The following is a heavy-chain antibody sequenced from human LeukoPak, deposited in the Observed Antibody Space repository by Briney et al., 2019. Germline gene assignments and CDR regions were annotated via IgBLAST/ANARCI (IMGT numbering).Heavy chain of an antibody. CDR2: ISGSGGST. Sequence: GGSLRLSRAASGFTFSNFAMRWVRQVPGKALEWVSGISGSGGSTYYADSVKGRFTISRDNSKNTLYLQMNSLTDEDTAVYYCAKKWGVGTTTLDYFDYWGQGTLVTVSS. CDR1: GFTFSNFA. J-gene: IGHJ4*02. CDR3: AKKWGVGTTTLDYFDY. D-gene: IGHD1-26*01. V-gene: IGHV3-23*01.